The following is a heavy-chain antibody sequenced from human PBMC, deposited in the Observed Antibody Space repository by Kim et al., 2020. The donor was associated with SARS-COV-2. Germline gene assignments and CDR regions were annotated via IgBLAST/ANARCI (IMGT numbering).Heavy chain of an antibody. J-gene: IGHJ4*02. CDR2: LSDNSGVT. Sequence: GSLSLSCAASGFAFSSYSMSWVRRAPGMGLECVSALSDNSGVTYYADSVKGRFTISRYNSKNTVYLEMNSRRAEDTAIYYCARRTTGTDSKRLYYFAYWGQGTPVTVSS. CDR1: GFAFSSYS. D-gene: IGHD1-1*01. CDR3: ARRTTGTDSKRLYYFAY. V-gene: IGHV3-23*01.